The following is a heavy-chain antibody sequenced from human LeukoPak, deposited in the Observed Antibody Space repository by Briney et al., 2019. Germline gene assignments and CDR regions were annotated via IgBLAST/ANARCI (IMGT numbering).Heavy chain of an antibody. CDR2: IDPSDSYT. Sequence: GESLKISCKGSGYSFTSYWISWVRQMPGKGLEWMGRIDPSDSYTNYSPSFQGHVTISADKSISTAYLQWSSLKASDTAMYYCARHFYSGSGSYPIPLNYDYWGQGTLVTVSS. CDR1: GYSFTSYW. CDR3: ARHFYSGSGSYPIPLNYDY. D-gene: IGHD3-10*01. J-gene: IGHJ4*02. V-gene: IGHV5-10-1*01.